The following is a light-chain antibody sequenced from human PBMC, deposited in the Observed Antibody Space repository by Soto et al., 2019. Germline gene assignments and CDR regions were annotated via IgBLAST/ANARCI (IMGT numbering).Light chain of an antibody. CDR3: QQYNNWPPWT. V-gene: IGKV3-15*01. CDR2: GAS. Sequence: EIVLTQSPATLSLSPGERATLSCRAGQNIGTSLVWSQQKPGQAPRLLIYGASTRATGIPARFSGSGSGTEFTLTISSLQSEDFAVYYCQQYNNWPPWTFGQGTKVDIK. CDR1: QNIGTS. J-gene: IGKJ1*01.